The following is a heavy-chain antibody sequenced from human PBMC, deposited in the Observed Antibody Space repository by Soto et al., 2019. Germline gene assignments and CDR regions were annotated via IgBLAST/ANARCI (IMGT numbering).Heavy chain of an antibody. CDR3: VRDYLLTGFDT. J-gene: IGHJ5*02. Sequence: SETLSLTCTVSNGSIGTYYWTWVRQPPGKGLEWIGYVYYSGSTNYNPSLKSRVGMSIDTSKNQFSLELKSVTAADTATYYCVRDYLLTGFDTWGQGTLVTVSS. D-gene: IGHD3-9*01. CDR2: VYYSGST. V-gene: IGHV4-59*01. CDR1: NGSIGTYY.